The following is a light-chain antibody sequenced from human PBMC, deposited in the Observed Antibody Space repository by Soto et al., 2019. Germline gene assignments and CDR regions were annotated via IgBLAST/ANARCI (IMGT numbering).Light chain of an antibody. Sequence: QSVLTQPPSVSGAPGQRVTISCTGSTSNLGAGYGVHWYQQLPGTAPQLLLYASTNRPSGVPDRFSGSKSGTSASLAITGLQAEDEADYYCQSFDRRLSGSRVFGGGTKLTVL. CDR1: TSNLGAGYG. J-gene: IGLJ2*01. V-gene: IGLV1-40*01. CDR3: QSFDRRLSGSRV. CDR2: AST.